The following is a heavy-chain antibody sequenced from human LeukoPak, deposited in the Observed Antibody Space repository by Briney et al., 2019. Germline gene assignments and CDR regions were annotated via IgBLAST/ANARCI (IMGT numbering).Heavy chain of an antibody. D-gene: IGHD6-19*01. V-gene: IGHV3-21*01. Sequence: GGSLTLSRAASGFTFSSYSMNSVRQPAGKGLGWVSSISSSSSHIYYADSVKGRFTISRDNAKNSLYLQMNSLRAEDTAVYYCARESESSGSTFFDYWGQGTLVTVSS. CDR3: ARESESSGSTFFDY. J-gene: IGHJ4*02. CDR2: ISSSSSHI. CDR1: GFTFSSYS.